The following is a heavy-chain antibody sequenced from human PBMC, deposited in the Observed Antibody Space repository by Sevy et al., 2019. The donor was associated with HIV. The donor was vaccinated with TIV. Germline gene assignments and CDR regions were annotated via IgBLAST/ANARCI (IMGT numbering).Heavy chain of an antibody. CDR2: LSFGCGEI. CDR1: GFILSKYS. D-gene: IGHD2-8*01. V-gene: IGHV3-23*01. Sequence: GGSLRLSCAASGFILSKYSMSWVRQPPGKGLEWVSTLSFGCGEINYADSVKGRFTISRDNSKSSVYLQMNNLRPEDTAVYYCAREGCTKPHDYWGQRTLVTVSS. J-gene: IGHJ4*02. CDR3: AREGCTKPHDY.